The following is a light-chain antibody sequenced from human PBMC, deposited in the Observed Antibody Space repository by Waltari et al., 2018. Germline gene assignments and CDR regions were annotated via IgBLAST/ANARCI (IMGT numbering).Light chain of an antibody. J-gene: IGLJ3*02. CDR1: SSDGGGYTY. CDR2: EVS. CDR3: SSYASSSTLWV. V-gene: IGLV2-14*01. Sequence: ALTLPSSVSASPGQSLTIPCTGTSSDGGGYTYVPRYHQHPGKAPKLMIYEVSNRPSGISSRFSGSKSGNMASLTISGLQAEDEADYYCSSYASSSTLWVFGGGTKLTVL.